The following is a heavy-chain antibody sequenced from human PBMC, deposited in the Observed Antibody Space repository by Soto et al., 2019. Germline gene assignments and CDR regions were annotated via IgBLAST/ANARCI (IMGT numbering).Heavy chain of an antibody. CDR3: ARSDESSAQGGHFDP. CDR2: ISSSSNYI. CDR1: GFTFSSYS. J-gene: IGHJ5*02. D-gene: IGHD3-22*01. V-gene: IGHV3-21*01. Sequence: EVQLVESGGGLVKPGGSLRLSCAASGFTFSSYSMNWVRQAPGKGLEWVSSISSSSNYIYYADSVKGRFTISRDNAKNSPDLHMNSLRAEDTAVYYCARSDESSAQGGHFDPWGQGTLVTVSS.